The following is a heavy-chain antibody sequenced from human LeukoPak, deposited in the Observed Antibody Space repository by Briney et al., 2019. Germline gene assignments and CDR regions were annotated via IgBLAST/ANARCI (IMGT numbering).Heavy chain of an antibody. V-gene: IGHV1-18*01. CDR1: GYTFSNYV. CDR2: ISTYTGNS. J-gene: IGHJ4*02. D-gene: IGHD4-17*01. CDR3: ARTMTTMTTHGELDF. Sequence: ASVKVSCKASGYTFSNYVLTWVRQAPGQGLVWMGRISTYTGNSKYAQKFQDRVTMTTDTSTSTAYTELSNLSSDDTAVYYCARTMTTMTTHGELDFWGQGTLVTVSS.